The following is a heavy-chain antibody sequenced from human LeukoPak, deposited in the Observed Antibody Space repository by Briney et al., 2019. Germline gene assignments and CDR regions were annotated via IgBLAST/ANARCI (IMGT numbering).Heavy chain of an antibody. CDR1: GFTFSTSG. V-gene: IGHV3-48*02. CDR2: ISSSRTTI. J-gene: IGHJ6*02. D-gene: IGHD6-13*01. CDR3: ARDLVAAAGTHYYYGMDV. Sequence: GGSLRLSCAASGFTFSTSGMHWVRQAPGKGLEWVSYISSSRTTIHYADSVKGRFTISRDNAKNSLYLQMNSLRDDDTAVYYCARDLVAAAGTHYYYGMDVWGQGTTVTVSS.